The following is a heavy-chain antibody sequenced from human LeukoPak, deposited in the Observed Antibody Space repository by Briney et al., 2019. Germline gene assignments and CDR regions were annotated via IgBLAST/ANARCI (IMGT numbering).Heavy chain of an antibody. CDR2: IRSKANSYAT. Sequence: GGSLRLSCAASGFTFSGSAMHWVRQASGKGLEWAGRIRSKANSYATAYAASVKGRFTISRDDSKNTAYLQMNSLKTEDTAVYYCTSPQLLSYYYYYGMDVWGQGTTVTVSS. CDR3: TSPQLLSYYYYYGMDV. CDR1: GFTFSGSA. J-gene: IGHJ6*02. D-gene: IGHD2-2*01. V-gene: IGHV3-73*01.